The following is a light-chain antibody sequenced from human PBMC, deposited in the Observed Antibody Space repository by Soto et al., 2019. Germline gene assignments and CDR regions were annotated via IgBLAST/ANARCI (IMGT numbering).Light chain of an antibody. CDR1: QSISSY. J-gene: IGKJ1*01. Sequence: DIQMTQSPSSLSASVGDRVTITCRASQSISSYLNWYQQKPGKAPKLLIYAASSLQSGVPSRFSGSGSGTDVRLTISSLQTEDSAIYYCKQRYSTLSTFGQGPRVDIK. CDR3: KQRYSTLST. CDR2: AAS. V-gene: IGKV1-39*01.